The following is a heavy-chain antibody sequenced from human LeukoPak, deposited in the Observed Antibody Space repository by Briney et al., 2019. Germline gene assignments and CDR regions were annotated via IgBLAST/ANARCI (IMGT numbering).Heavy chain of an antibody. CDR1: GIIFASYW. CDR3: AIPSSYDGSRYYHAY. Sequence: GGSLRLSCAASGIIFASYWVTWVRQAPGKGLEWVANIGQDGTETVYVGSVKGRFTISRDNARKLLFLQMNSLRADDTAVYYCAIPSSYDGSRYYHAYWGQGTLVSVSS. J-gene: IGHJ4*02. CDR2: IGQDGTET. V-gene: IGHV3-7*01. D-gene: IGHD3-22*01.